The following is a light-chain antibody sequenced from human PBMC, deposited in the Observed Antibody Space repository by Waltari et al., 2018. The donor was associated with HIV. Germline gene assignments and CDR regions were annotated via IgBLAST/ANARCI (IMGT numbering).Light chain of an antibody. J-gene: IGLJ2*01. CDR2: EVS. CDR3: SSYTNRATLL. CDR1: SSDVGAYNF. Sequence: QSALTQPASVSGSPGQSITISCTGSSSDVGAYNFFSWYQQHPGQTPKLIIYEVSNRPSGVSYRFSGSKSVNTASLTISGLQADDEADYYCSSYTNRATLLFGGGTRLTVL. V-gene: IGLV2-14*01.